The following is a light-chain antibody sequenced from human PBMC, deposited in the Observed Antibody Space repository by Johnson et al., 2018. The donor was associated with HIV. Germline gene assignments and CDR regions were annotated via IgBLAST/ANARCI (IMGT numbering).Light chain of an antibody. V-gene: IGLV1-51*02. CDR1: SSNIGNNY. CDR2: ENN. Sequence: HSVLTQPPSVSAAPGQKVTISCSGSSSNIGNNYVSWYQQIPGTAPKLLIYENNKRPSGIPDRFSGSKSGTSATLGITGLQTGDEADYYCGTWDSSLSAYYVFGTGTKVTVL. CDR3: GTWDSSLSAYYV. J-gene: IGLJ1*01.